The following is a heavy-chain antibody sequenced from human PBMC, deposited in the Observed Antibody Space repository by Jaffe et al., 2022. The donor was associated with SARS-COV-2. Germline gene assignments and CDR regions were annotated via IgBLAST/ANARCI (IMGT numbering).Heavy chain of an antibody. D-gene: IGHD5-12*01. CDR2: ISSSGSTI. V-gene: IGHV3-48*03. J-gene: IGHJ4*02. CDR3: ARVEGLYGGYDLGPHDY. Sequence: EVQLVESGGGLVQPGGSLRLSCAASGFTFSSYEMNWVRQAPGKGLEWVSYISSSGSTIYYADSVKGRFTISRDNAKNSLYLQMNSLRAEDTAVYYCARVEGLYGGYDLGPHDYWGQGTLVTVSS. CDR1: GFTFSSYE.